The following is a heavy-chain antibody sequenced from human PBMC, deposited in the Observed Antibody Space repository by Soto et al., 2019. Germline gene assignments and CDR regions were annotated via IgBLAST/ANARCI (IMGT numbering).Heavy chain of an antibody. D-gene: IGHD6-13*01. CDR2: IYYSGTT. J-gene: IGHJ5*02. CDR3: TGRLATAGWFDP. Sequence: SETLSLTCTVSGASISSYYWTWIRQPPGKGLEWIGNIYYSGTTNYSPSLKSRLTVSIDTSKSQFSLKLASVTAADTAVYYCTGRLATAGWFDPWGQGTLVTVSS. CDR1: GASISSYY. V-gene: IGHV4-59*01.